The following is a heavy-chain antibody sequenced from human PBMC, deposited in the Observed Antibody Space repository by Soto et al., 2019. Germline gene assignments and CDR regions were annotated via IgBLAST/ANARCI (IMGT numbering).Heavy chain of an antibody. CDR3: ARLSSAGESCSSVTCYHGH. CDR1: GITFSAYS. V-gene: IGHV3-48*01. J-gene: IGHJ4*02. CDR2: ISSDSTTI. Sequence: GQVGESWGGSLQLGVALRLSWAVSGITFSAYSMTGVRQAPGKGLEWLSYISSDSTTIYYADSVRGRFTISRDNAKSSLFMQMNSLRAAATAVYYCARLSSAGESCSSVTCYHGHWGQGTLVTVSS. D-gene: IGHD2-2*01.